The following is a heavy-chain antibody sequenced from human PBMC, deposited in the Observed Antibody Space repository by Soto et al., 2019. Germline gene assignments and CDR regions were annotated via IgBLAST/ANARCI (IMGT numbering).Heavy chain of an antibody. Sequence: SETLSLTCAVYGGSFSGYYWSWIRQPPGKGLEWIGEINHSGSTNYNPSLKSRVTISVDTSKNQFSLKLSSVTAADTAVYYCARGLLRSSSVASYYYYGMDVWGQGTTVTVSS. V-gene: IGHV4-34*01. D-gene: IGHD6-13*01. CDR2: INHSGST. CDR1: GGSFSGYY. J-gene: IGHJ6*02. CDR3: ARGLLRSSSVASYYYYGMDV.